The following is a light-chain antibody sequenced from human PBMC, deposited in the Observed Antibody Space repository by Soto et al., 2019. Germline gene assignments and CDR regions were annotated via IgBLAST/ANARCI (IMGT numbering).Light chain of an antibody. J-gene: IGKJ3*01. Sequence: DIQLTQSPSLLSASVGDRVTITCRASQGINSYLAWYQKKAGKAPQLLIYATSTLQTGVPSRFSGSGSGTEFTLTINCVQTGYSETYYCQPLNKKRPFSFGPARTVDL. V-gene: IGKV1-9*01. CDR2: ATS. CDR3: QPLNKKRPFS. CDR1: QGINSY.